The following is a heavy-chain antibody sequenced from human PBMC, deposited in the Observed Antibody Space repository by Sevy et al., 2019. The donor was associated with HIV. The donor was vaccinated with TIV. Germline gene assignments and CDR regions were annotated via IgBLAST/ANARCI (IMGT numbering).Heavy chain of an antibody. J-gene: IGHJ5*02. CDR3: AGQSLGWYNWFDP. Sequence: ASVKVSCKASGYNFYIHWVRQAPGQGLEWMGRVTPNSGATTYAQRFQGRVARTMDTSISTAYMGWSGLKSDDTAIYYCAGQSLGWYNWFDPWGQGTLVTVSS. V-gene: IGHV1-2*06. D-gene: IGHD6-19*01. CDR1: GYNFY. CDR2: VTPNSGAT.